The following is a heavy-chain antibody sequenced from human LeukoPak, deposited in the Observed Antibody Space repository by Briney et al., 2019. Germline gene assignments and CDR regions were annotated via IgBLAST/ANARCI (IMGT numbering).Heavy chain of an antibody. D-gene: IGHD1-1*01. V-gene: IGHV3-30*04. J-gene: IGHJ4*02. CDR1: GFTFSSYA. CDR3: ARDLERVFDY. Sequence: GGSLRLSCAASGFTFSSYAMHWVRQAPGKGLEWVAVISYDGSNKYYADSVKGRFTISRDNSKNMLYLQMNSLRAEDTAVYYCARDLERVFDYWGQGTLVTVSS. CDR2: ISYDGSNK.